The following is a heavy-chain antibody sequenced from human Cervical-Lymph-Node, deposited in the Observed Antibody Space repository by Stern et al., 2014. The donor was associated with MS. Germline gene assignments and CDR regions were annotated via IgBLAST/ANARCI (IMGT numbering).Heavy chain of an antibody. D-gene: IGHD3-22*01. CDR1: EYIFTGYY. J-gene: IGHJ3*02. CDR2: ISPSSGGT. CDR3: VRDGRFQYESSARMGNAFDI. V-gene: IGHV1-2*06. Sequence: QVQLVQSGAEAKKPGASVKVSCKASEYIFTGYYLHWVRQAPGQGLEWMGRISPSSGGTHYAQKFHGRVSMTRDTSIETAYMELSGLISDDTAVYYCVRDGRFQYESSARMGNAFDIWGQGTMVTVSS.